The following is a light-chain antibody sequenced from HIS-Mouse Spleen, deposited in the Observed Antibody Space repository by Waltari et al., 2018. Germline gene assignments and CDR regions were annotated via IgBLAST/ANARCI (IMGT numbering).Light chain of an antibody. Sequence: SYELTQPPSVSVSPGQTARITCSGDALPKKYAYWYQQKSGQAPVLVIYEDSKRPSGIPERCSASRAETMASWTRRGARQEDEQDYYCEYTRSSRNHRVFGGGTKL. J-gene: IGLJ2*01. CDR3: EYTRSSRNHRV. CDR2: EDS. CDR1: ALPKKY. V-gene: IGLV3-10*03.